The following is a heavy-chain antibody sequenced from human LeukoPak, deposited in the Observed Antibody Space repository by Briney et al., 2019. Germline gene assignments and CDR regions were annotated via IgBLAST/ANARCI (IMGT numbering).Heavy chain of an antibody. CDR3: ARVTDDYGDYYFDY. CDR1: GGSFNGYY. CDR2: INHSGST. D-gene: IGHD4-17*01. Sequence: PSETLSLTCAVYGGSFNGYYWSWIRQPPGKGLEWIGEINHSGSTNYNPSLKSRVTISVDTSKNQFSLKLSSVTAADTAVYYCARVTDDYGDYYFDYWGQGTLVTVSS. V-gene: IGHV4-34*01. J-gene: IGHJ4*02.